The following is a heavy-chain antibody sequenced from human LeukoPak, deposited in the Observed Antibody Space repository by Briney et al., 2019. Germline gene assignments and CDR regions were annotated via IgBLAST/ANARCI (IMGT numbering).Heavy chain of an antibody. CDR2: INPNSGGT. CDR3: ARVAAAGTNYFDY. J-gene: IGHJ4*02. CDR1: GYTFTGYY. Sequence: ASVKVSCKASGYTFTGYYMHWVRQAPGQGLEWMGWINPNSGGTNYAQKFQGRVTMTRDTSISTAYMELSRLRSDDTAVYYCARVAAAGTNYFDYWGQGTLVTGSS. D-gene: IGHD6-13*01. V-gene: IGHV1-2*02.